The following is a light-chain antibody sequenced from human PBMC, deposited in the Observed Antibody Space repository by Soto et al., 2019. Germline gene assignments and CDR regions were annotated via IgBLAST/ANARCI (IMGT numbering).Light chain of an antibody. V-gene: IGKV3-15*01. CDR2: GAS. CDR1: QSVSSN. CDR3: QQYNNWPRGT. Sequence: EIVMTQSPATLSVSPGERATLSCRASQSVSSNLAWYQQKLGQAPRLLIYGASIRATGIPARFSGSGSGTEFTLTVSSLQSEDFAVYYCQQYNNWPRGTFGQGTKVEIK. J-gene: IGKJ1*01.